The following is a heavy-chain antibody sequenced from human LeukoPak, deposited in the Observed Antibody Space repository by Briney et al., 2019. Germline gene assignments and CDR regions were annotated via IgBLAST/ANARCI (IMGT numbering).Heavy chain of an antibody. Sequence: GGSLRLSCAASGFTFSSYSMNWVRQAPGKGLEWVGRISSNTDGGTTDCAAPVKGGFTISRDDSKNTLYLQMSSLKTDDTAVYYCTTDWSYSDAFDIWGQGTMVTVSS. CDR1: GFTFSSYS. V-gene: IGHV3-15*01. J-gene: IGHJ3*02. CDR2: ISSNTDGGTT. D-gene: IGHD1-26*01. CDR3: TTDWSYSDAFDI.